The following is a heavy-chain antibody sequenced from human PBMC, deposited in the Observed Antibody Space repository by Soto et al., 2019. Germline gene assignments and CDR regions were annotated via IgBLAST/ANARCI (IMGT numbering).Heavy chain of an antibody. CDR1: GGTFSSYA. D-gene: IGHD1-26*01. V-gene: IGHV1-69*12. J-gene: IGHJ6*02. CDR3: ARTYSGSYFGKTDYYYYGMDV. CDR2: IIPIFGTA. Sequence: QVQLVQSGAEVKKPGSSVKVSCKASGGTFSSYAISWVRQAPGQGLEWMGGIIPIFGTANYAQKFQGRVRITADESTSTAYMELSSLRSEDTAVYYCARTYSGSYFGKTDYYYYGMDVWGQGTTVTVSS.